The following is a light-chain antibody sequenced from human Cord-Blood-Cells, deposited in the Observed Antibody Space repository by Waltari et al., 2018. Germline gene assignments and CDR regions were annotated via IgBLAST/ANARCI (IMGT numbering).Light chain of an antibody. J-gene: IGLJ3*02. CDR1: SPTIGSNS. CDR3: AAWDDSLSGWV. Sequence: QSVLTQPTSASGTPGQRVTIPCSGSSPTIGSNSVYWYQQLPGTAPKLRIYRNNQRPSGVPDRFSGSKSGTSACLAISGLRSEDEADYYCAAWDDSLSGWVFGGGTKLTVL. V-gene: IGLV1-47*01. CDR2: RNN.